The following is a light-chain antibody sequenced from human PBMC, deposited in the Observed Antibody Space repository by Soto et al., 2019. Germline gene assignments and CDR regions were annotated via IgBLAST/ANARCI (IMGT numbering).Light chain of an antibody. J-gene: IGKJ4*01. CDR2: KAS. CDR1: QSISSW. V-gene: IGKV1-5*03. Sequence: DIQMTQSPSTLSASVGDRVTITCRASQSISSWLAWYQQKPGKAPKLLIYKASSLESGVPSRFSGSGSGTEFTLSISSLQPDDFATYYCQQYNSYSLTFGGGTKVEIK. CDR3: QQYNSYSLT.